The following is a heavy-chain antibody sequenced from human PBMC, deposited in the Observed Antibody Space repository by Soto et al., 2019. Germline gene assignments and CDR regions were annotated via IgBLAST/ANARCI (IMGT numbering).Heavy chain of an antibody. CDR3: TRGLASGDY. CDR2: INPNGGST. Sequence: QVQLVQPGAEVKKPGASVKFSCKASGYIFTNFYIHWVRQAPGQGLEWIGIINPNGGSTNYAQNXXXXXXXXXXXXXXXXXXXXXXXXXXXXXXXYXTRGLASGDYWGQGTLITVSS. V-gene: IGHV1-46*01. CDR1: GYIFTNFY. D-gene: IGHD1-26*01. J-gene: IGHJ4*02.